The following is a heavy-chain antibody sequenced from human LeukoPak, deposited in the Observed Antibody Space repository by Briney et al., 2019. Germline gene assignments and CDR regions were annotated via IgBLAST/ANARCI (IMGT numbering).Heavy chain of an antibody. D-gene: IGHD1-14*01. Sequence: GESLKISCKGSGYSFTNYWIGWVRQMPGKGLEWMGIINPDDSDTRYSPSFQGQVVISADKSISTAYLQWSSLKASDTAMYYCARYSSNHLDYWGRGAQVTVSS. CDR2: INPDDSDT. J-gene: IGHJ4*02. V-gene: IGHV5-51*01. CDR1: GYSFTNYW. CDR3: ARYSSNHLDY.